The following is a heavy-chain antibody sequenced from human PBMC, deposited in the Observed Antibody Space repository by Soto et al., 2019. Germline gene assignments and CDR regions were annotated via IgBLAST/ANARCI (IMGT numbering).Heavy chain of an antibody. D-gene: IGHD3-22*01. CDR2: IYPGGVNI. V-gene: IGHV1-46*01. J-gene: IGHJ4*02. CDR1: GYSFTSHY. Sequence: ASVKVSCKAIGYSFTSHYMHWVRQAPGQGLEWMGTIYPGGVNIGYAQKFKGRVTMTKDTSTSTVYMELNSLTSEDTAVYYCVKNAVVVVVIRPYYFDYWGQG. CDR3: VKNAVVVVVIRPYYFDY.